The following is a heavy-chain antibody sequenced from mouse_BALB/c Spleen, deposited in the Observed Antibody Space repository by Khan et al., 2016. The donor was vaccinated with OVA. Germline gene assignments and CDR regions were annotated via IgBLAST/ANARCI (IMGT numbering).Heavy chain of an antibody. J-gene: IGHJ3*01. CDR2: ISDINSYI. CDR1: GFTFSDYY. V-gene: IGHV5-4*02. Sequence: EVQLVESGGGLMKPGGSLKLSCAASGFTFSDYYMYWVRQTPEKRLEWVATISDINSYIYYPDNVMGRFTISRDNAKNNLYLQMNSLNSEDTAMYYCIRGYYGDPFAYWGQGTLVTVSA. CDR3: IRGYYGDPFAY. D-gene: IGHD2-13*01.